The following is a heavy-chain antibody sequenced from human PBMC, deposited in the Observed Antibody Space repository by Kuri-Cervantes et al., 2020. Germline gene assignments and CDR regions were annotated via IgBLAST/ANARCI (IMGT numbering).Heavy chain of an antibody. J-gene: IGHJ5*02. V-gene: IGHV1-69*05. CDR3: ARGGTYSSGWFWPFDP. Sequence: SVKVSCKASGGTFSSYAISWVRQAPGQGLEWMGGIIPIFGTANYAQKFQGRVTMTRNTSISTAYMELSSLRSEDTAVYYCARGGTYSSGWFWPFDPWGQGTLVTVSS. D-gene: IGHD6-19*01. CDR2: IIPIFGTA. CDR1: GGTFSSYA.